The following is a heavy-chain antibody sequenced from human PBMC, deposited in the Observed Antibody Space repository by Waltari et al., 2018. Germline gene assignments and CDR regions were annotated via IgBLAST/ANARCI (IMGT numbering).Heavy chain of an antibody. CDR3: ARRNGYDYPEFESYRFFDH. CDR2: TYFRSKWFS. V-gene: IGHV6-1*01. J-gene: IGHJ4*02. CDR1: GDSVPSSRDD. D-gene: IGHD5-12*01. Sequence: QVQLHQSGPRLVKPSQTLSLTCAISGDSVPSSRDDWNWIRQSPLIGLQWLGRTYFRSKWFSDYGVSVRGRIAIEADTSKNQFSLQLTSVTPADTAVYYCARRNGYDYPEFESYRFFDHWGQGIPVTVSS.